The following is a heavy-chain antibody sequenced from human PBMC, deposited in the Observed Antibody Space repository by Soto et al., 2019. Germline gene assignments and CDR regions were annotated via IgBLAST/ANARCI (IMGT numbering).Heavy chain of an antibody. CDR2: ISYDGSNK. D-gene: IGHD5-18*01. CDR1: GFTFSSYA. V-gene: IGHV3-30-3*01. J-gene: IGHJ4*02. Sequence: GGSLRLSCAASGFTFSSYAMHWVRQAPGKGLEWVAVISYDGSNKYYADSVKGRFTISRDNSKNTLYLQMNSLRAEDTAVYYCARGGPVSTKQLWFSDPFGYWGQGTLVTVSS. CDR3: ARGGPVSTKQLWFSDPFGY.